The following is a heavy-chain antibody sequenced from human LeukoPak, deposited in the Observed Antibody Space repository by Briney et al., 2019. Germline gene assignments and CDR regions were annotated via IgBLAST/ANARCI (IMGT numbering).Heavy chain of an antibody. CDR2: IYNSGST. V-gene: IGHV4-59*08. D-gene: IGHD3-22*01. CDR1: GGSISTYY. J-gene: IGHJ3*02. Sequence: PSETLSLTCTVSGGSISTYYWSWIRQPSGKGLEWIGYIYNSGSTNYNPSLKSRVTISVDTSKNQFSLKLSSVTAADTAVYYCASGHYYYDSSGRDAFDIWGQGTMVTVSS. CDR3: ASGHYYYDSSGRDAFDI.